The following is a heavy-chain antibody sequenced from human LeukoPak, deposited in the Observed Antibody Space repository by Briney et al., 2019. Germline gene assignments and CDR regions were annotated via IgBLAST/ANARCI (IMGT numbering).Heavy chain of an antibody. Sequence: SETLSLTCTVSGGSISSYYWSWIRQPPGKGLEWIGYIYYSGSTNYNPSLKSRVTISVDTSKNQFSLKLSSVTAADTAVYYCARTGGQQLADSDYWGQGTLVTVSS. CDR1: GGSISSYY. CDR3: ARTGGQQLADSDY. J-gene: IGHJ4*02. D-gene: IGHD6-6*01. CDR2: IYYSGST. V-gene: IGHV4-59*01.